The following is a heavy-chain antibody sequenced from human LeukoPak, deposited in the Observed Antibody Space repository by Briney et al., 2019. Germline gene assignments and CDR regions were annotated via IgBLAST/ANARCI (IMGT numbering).Heavy chain of an antibody. CDR3: AKDPYSNYDPYYFEY. CDR2: IRYDGSNK. CDR1: GFTFSSYG. J-gene: IGHJ4*02. V-gene: IGHV3-30*02. D-gene: IGHD4-11*01. Sequence: GGSLRLSCAASGFTFSSYGMHWVRQAPRKGLEWVAFIRYDGSNKYYADSVKGRFTISRDNSKNTLYLQMNSLRAEDTAVYYCAKDPYSNYDPYYFEYWGQGTLVTVSS.